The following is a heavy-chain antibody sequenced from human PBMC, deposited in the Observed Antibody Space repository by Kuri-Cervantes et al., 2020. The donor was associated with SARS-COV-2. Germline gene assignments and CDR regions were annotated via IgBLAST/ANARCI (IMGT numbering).Heavy chain of an antibody. J-gene: IGHJ6*02. CDR1: GYTFTGYY. Sequence: ASLNVSCKASGYTFTGYYMHWVRQAPGQGLEWMGWINPNSGGPNYSQKFQGRVAMTRDPSISTACMELSRLRSDDTAVYYCARDRTRSSWYVWGGSIYGMDVWGQGTTVTVSS. D-gene: IGHD6-13*01. CDR3: ARDRTRSSWYVWGGSIYGMDV. CDR2: INPNSGGP. V-gene: IGHV1-2*02.